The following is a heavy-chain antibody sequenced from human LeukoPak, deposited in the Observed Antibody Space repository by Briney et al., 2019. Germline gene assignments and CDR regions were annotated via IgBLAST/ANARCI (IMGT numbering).Heavy chain of an antibody. CDR3: ARGIKYSSSWYYFDY. CDR2: IIPIFGTA. V-gene: IGHV1-69*05. Sequence: ASVKVSCKASGGTFSSYAISWVRQAPGQGLEWMGGIIPIFGTANYAQRFQGRVTITTDESTSTAYMELSSLRSEDTAVYYCARGIKYSSSWYYFDYWGQGTLVTVSS. D-gene: IGHD6-13*01. J-gene: IGHJ4*02. CDR1: GGTFSSYA.